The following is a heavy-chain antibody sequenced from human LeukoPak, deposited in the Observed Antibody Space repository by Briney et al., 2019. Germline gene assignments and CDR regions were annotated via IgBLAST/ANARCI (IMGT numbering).Heavy chain of an antibody. CDR1: GGSISSSSYY. CDR2: IYYSGST. D-gene: IGHD3-10*01. Sequence: SETLSLTCTVSGGSISSSSYYWGWGRQPPGKGLEWIGSIYYSGSTYNNPSLQSRVTISVDTSKNQFSLKLSSVTAVDTAVYYCARPTLWFRIDYWGQGTLVTVSS. CDR3: ARPTLWFRIDY. V-gene: IGHV4-39*01. J-gene: IGHJ4*02.